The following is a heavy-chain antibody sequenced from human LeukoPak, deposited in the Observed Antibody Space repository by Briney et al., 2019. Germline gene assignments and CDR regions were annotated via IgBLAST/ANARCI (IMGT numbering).Heavy chain of an antibody. CDR1: GGSISSGGYS. J-gene: IGHJ5*02. CDR2: IYYSGST. V-gene: IGHV4-31*11. CDR3: ARASSSWYWFDP. Sequence: SSETLSLTCAVSGGSISSGGYSWSWIRQHPGKGLEWIGYIYYSGSTYYNPSLKSRVTISVDTSKNQFSLKLSSVTAADTAVYYCARASSSWYWFDPWGQGTLVTVSS. D-gene: IGHD6-13*01.